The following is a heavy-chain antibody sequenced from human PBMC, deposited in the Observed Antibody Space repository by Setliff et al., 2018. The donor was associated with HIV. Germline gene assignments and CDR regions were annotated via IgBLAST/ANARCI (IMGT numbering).Heavy chain of an antibody. CDR1: GYSFSSYW. J-gene: IGHJ6*02. CDR2: IYPGDSDT. Sequence: GESLKISCKGSGYSFSSYWIGWVRQMPGKGLEWMGIIYPGDSDTRYSPSFQGQVTISADKSISTAYLQCSSLKASDTAMYYCARLGGICFSTTCNTGMDVWGQGTTVTVSS. V-gene: IGHV5-51*01. D-gene: IGHD2-2*02. CDR3: ARLGGICFSTTCNTGMDV.